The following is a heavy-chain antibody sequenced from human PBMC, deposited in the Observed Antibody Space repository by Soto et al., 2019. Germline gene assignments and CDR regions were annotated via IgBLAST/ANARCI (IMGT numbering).Heavy chain of an antibody. V-gene: IGHV4-31*03. CDR1: GGSISSGGYY. CDR2: IYCTGST. Sequence: PSETLSLTCTVSGGSISSGGYYWRWLRPHPGKGLEWIGYIYCTGSTYYNPSLKSRVSMSVDTSKNQFSLKLSSVTAADTAVYYCARDVGFCSSSICYPYNWCEPWGQGTRVTVSS. D-gene: IGHD2-2*01. J-gene: IGHJ5*02. CDR3: ARDVGFCSSSICYPYNWCEP.